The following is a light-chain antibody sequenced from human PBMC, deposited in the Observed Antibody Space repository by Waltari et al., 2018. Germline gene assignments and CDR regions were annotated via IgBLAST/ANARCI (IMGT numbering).Light chain of an antibody. V-gene: IGKV2-28*01. CDR1: QSLLYTNGYNY. Sequence: DIVMTQSPLSLPVTPGEPASIPCRSSQSLLYTNGYNYLDWFLQKPGQSPQLLIYLGSNRASGVPDRFSGSGSGTYFTLKISRVEAEDVGVYYCMQGTHWPLTLGGGTKVEI. CDR3: MQGTHWPLT. CDR2: LGS. J-gene: IGKJ4*01.